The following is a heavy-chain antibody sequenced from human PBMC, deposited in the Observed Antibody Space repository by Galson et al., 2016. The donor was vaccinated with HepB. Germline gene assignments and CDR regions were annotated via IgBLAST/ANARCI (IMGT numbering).Heavy chain of an antibody. CDR1: GGSLSTHY. CDR2: IYYSGST. CDR3: ARTPLGGYDSSFAFDI. D-gene: IGHD3-22*01. Sequence: SETLSLTCSVSGGSLSTHYWSWVRQPPGKGLEWIGYIYYSGSTNNNPSLKSRVTISVDTSKNQFSLKLSSVTAADTAVYYCARTPLGGYDSSFAFDIWGQGTMVTVSS. J-gene: IGHJ3*02. V-gene: IGHV4-59*11.